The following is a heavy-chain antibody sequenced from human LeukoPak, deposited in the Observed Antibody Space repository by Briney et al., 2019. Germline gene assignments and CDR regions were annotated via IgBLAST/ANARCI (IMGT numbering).Heavy chain of an antibody. J-gene: IGHJ5*02. D-gene: IGHD3-10*01. Sequence: ASVKVSCKASGYTFTSYYMHWVRQAPGQGLGWMGIINPSGGNTDYAQKFQGRVTMTRDTSTSTVYMELSSLRSEDTAVYYCAREWGRIGSGKGTGFDPWGQGTLVAVSS. CDR1: GYTFTSYY. CDR3: AREWGRIGSGKGTGFDP. CDR2: INPSGGNT. V-gene: IGHV1-46*01.